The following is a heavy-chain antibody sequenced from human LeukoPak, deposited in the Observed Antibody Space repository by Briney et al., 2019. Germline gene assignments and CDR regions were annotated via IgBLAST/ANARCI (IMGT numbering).Heavy chain of an antibody. D-gene: IGHD3-9*01. CDR1: GGSISSYY. CDR3: ARGVLTGYYNDFDY. Sequence: SDILSLTCTVSGGSISSYYWSWIRQPAGKGLEWIGRIYTSGSTNYNPSLKSRVTISVDTSKNQFSLKLSSVTAADTAVYYCARGVLTGYYNDFDYWGQGTLVTVSS. CDR2: IYTSGST. V-gene: IGHV4-4*07. J-gene: IGHJ4*02.